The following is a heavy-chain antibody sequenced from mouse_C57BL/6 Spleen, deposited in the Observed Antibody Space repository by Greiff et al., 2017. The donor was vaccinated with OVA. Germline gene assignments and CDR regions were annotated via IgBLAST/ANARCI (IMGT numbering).Heavy chain of an antibody. Sequence: EVQLVESGGDLVKPGGSLKLSCAASGFTFSSYGMSWVRQTPDKRLEWVATISSGGSYTYYPDSVKGRFTISRDNAKNTLYLQMSSLQSEDTAMYYCARHEGTWFAYWGQGTLVTVSA. CDR2: ISSGGSYT. CDR3: ARHEGTWFAY. V-gene: IGHV5-6*01. CDR1: GFTFSSYG. J-gene: IGHJ3*01.